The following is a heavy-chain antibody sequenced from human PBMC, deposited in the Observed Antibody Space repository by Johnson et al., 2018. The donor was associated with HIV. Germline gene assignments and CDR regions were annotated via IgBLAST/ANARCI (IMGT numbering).Heavy chain of an antibody. J-gene: IGHJ3*02. CDR2: IRYDGRNT. CDR1: GFTFSSYG. CDR3: AKDLRVFDWFNAYDAFDI. V-gene: IGHV3-30*02. Sequence: QVQLVESGGGVVQPGGSLRLSCAASGFTFSSYGMHWVRQAPGKGLEWVAFIRYDGRNTYYADSVKGRFTITRDNSKNTLYLQMNSLRADDTAVYYCAKDLRVFDWFNAYDAFDIWGQGTMVTVSS. D-gene: IGHD3-9*01.